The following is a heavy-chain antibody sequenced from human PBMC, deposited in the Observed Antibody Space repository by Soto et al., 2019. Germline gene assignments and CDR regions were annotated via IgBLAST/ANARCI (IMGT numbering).Heavy chain of an antibody. CDR2: IYYSGST. J-gene: IGHJ4*02. Sequence: PSETLSLTCTVSGGSISSYYWSWIRQPPGKGLEWIGYIYYSGSTNYNPSLKSRVTISVDTSKNQFSLKLSSVTAADTAVYYCARGLTRDYYDSSGYLDYWGQGTLVTVSS. V-gene: IGHV4-59*08. CDR1: GGSISSYY. D-gene: IGHD3-22*01. CDR3: ARGLTRDYYDSSGYLDY.